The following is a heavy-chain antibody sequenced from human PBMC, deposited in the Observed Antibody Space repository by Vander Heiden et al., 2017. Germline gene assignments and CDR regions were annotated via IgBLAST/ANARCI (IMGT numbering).Heavy chain of an antibody. CDR2: INHSGST. CDR3: ARGPLYSSGLGDFDL. J-gene: IGHJ2*01. Sequence: QVQPQQWGAGPLKPSETLSLTCDGYGGSFGGYYWSWIRQPPGKGLEWIGEINHSGSTNYNPSLKSRVTISVDTSKNQFSLKLSSVTAADTAVYYCARGPLYSSGLGDFDLWGRGTLVTVSS. V-gene: IGHV4-34*01. D-gene: IGHD6-19*01. CDR1: GGSFGGYY.